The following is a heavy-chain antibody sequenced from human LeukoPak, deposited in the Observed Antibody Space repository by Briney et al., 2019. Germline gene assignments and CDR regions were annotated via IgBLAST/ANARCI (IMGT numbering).Heavy chain of an antibody. J-gene: IGHJ4*02. CDR3: ARGGAPLYCSSTSCYTGYFDY. CDR2: INHSGST. CDR1: GGSFSGYY. Sequence: PSETLSLTCAVYGGSFSGYYWSWIRQPPGNGLEWIGEINHSGSTNYNPSLKSRVTISVDTSKNQFSLKLSSVTAADTAVYYCARGGAPLYCSSTSCYTGYFDYWGQGTLVTVSS. D-gene: IGHD2-2*02. V-gene: IGHV4-34*01.